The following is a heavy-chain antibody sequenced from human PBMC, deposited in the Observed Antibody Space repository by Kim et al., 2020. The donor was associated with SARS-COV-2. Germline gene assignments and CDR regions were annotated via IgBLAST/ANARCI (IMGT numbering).Heavy chain of an antibody. Sequence: SVKVSCKASGGTFSSYAISWVRQAPGQGLEWMGGIIPIFGTANYAQKFQGRVTITADESTSTAYMELSSLRSEDTAVYYCARPGALGGYKMNRAFDIWGQGTMVTVSS. CDR1: GGTFSSYA. V-gene: IGHV1-69*13. CDR2: IIPIFGTA. J-gene: IGHJ3*02. D-gene: IGHD5-12*01. CDR3: ARPGALGGYKMNRAFDI.